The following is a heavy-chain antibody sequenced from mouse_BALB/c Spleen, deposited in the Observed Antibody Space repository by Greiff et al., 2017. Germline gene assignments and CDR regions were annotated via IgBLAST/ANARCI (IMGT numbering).Heavy chain of an antibody. CDR2: ISSGGSYT. CDR1: GFTFSSYG. CDR3: AIQRNAMDY. J-gene: IGHJ4*01. Sequence: VKLMESGGDLVKPGGSLKLSCAASGFTFSSYGMSWVRQTPDKRLEWVATISSGGSYTYYPDSVKGRFTISRDNAKNTLYLQMSSLKSEDTAMYYCAIQRNAMDYWGQGTSVTVSS. V-gene: IGHV5-6*01.